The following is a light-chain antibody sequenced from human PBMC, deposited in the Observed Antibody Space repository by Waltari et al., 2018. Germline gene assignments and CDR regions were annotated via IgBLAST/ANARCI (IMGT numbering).Light chain of an antibody. CDR2: DAS. V-gene: IGKV3-11*01. CDR3: QQRSRWPRT. CDR1: QNIENY. J-gene: IGKJ2*01. Sequence: EIILTQSPATLSLSPRERATLSCRASQNIENYLAWYQQKPGQAPSLLIYDASNRAAGIPARFSGGGSGTDFTLSISSLEPEDFAVYYCQQRSRWPRTFGQGTKLEIK.